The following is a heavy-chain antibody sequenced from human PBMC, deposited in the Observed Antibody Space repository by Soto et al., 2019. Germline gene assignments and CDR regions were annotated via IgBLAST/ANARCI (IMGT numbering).Heavy chain of an antibody. CDR1: GGSISSYY. CDR2: IYYSGST. CDR3: ARFNENWFDP. V-gene: IGHV4-59*01. J-gene: IGHJ5*02. Sequence: SETLSLTCTVSGGSISSYYWSWIRQPPGKGLEWIGYIYYSGSTNYNPSLKSRFTISVDTSKNQFSLKLSSVTAADTAVYYCARFNENWFDPWGQGTLVTVSS.